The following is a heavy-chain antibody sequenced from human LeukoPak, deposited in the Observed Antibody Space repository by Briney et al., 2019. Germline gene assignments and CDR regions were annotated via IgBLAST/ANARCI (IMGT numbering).Heavy chain of an antibody. D-gene: IGHD5-24*01. V-gene: IGHV4-34*01. CDR1: GGSFSGYY. J-gene: IGHJ4*02. CDR3: ARAQSNQMATKI. CDR2: INHSGST. Sequence: SETLSLTCAVYGGSFSGYYWSWIRQPPGKWLEWIGEINHSGSTNYNPSLKSRVTISVDTSKNQFSLKLGSVTAADTAVYYCARAQSNQMATKIWGQGTLVTVSS.